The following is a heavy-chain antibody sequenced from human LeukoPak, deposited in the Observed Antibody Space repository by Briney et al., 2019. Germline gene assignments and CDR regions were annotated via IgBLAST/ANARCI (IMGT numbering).Heavy chain of an antibody. Sequence: SETLSLTCTVSGGSISSSSYYWGWIRQPPGKGLEWIGSIYYSGSTYYNPSLKSRVTISVDTSKNQFSLKLSSVTAADTAVYYCARQNPPKTIVVVTAIPPWFDPWGQGTLVTVSS. J-gene: IGHJ5*02. CDR2: IYYSGST. CDR3: ARQNPPKTIVVVTAIPPWFDP. V-gene: IGHV4-39*01. D-gene: IGHD2-21*02. CDR1: GGSISSSSYY.